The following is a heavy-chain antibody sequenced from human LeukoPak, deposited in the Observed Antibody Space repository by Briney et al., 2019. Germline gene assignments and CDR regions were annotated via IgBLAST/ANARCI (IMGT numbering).Heavy chain of an antibody. CDR2: INPNSGGT. D-gene: IGHD2-2*01. CDR3: ARVNRGYCSSTGCYFVY. J-gene: IGHJ4*02. CDR1: GYTFTGYY. V-gene: IGHV1-2*02. Sequence: GASVKVSCKASGYTFTGYYMHWVRQAPGQGLEWMGWINPNSGGTNYAQKFQGRVTMTRDTSISTAYMELSRLRSDDTAVYYCARVNRGYCSSTGCYFVYWGQGTLVTVSS.